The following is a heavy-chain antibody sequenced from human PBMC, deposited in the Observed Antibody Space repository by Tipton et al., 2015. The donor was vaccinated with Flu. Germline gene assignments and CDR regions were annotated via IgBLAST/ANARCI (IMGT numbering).Heavy chain of an antibody. CDR1: GFTFSSYEM. CDR3: ATVYSSNWATLKFDC. V-gene: IGHV4-4*02. D-gene: IGHD6-13*01. CDR2: IHHSGST. J-gene: IGHJ4*02. Sequence: QVQLVQSGGGLVQPGGSLRLSCAASGFTFSSYEMNWVRQVPGKGLEWIGEIHHSGSTNYNPSLKSRVTISVDKSKNQFSLNLNSVTAADTAVYYCATVYSSNWATLKFDCWGQGTLVTVSS.